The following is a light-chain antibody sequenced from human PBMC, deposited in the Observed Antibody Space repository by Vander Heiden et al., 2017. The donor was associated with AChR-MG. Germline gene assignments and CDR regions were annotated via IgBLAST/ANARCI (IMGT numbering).Light chain of an antibody. Sequence: EIVLTQSPGTLSLSPGERATLSCRASQSVTSSYLAWYQQKPGQAPRLLIYGASNRATGIPDRFSGSGSGTDFTLTISRLEPEDLAVYRCQHYGVSLTFGGGTKVEIK. J-gene: IGKJ4*01. CDR2: GAS. V-gene: IGKV3-20*01. CDR1: QSVTSSY. CDR3: QHYGVSLT.